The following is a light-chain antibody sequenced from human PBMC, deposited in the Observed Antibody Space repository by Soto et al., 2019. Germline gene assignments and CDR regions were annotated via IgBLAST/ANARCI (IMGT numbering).Light chain of an antibody. CDR3: SSYTTSSTV. CDR2: EVK. V-gene: IGLV2-14*01. J-gene: IGLJ1*01. Sequence: QSVLTQPASVSGSPGQSITMSCTGTSSDGDDYKDVSWYQQHPGKAPKLMIYEVKYRPSGVSDRFSGSKSGNTASLTISGLQAEDEADYYCSSYTTSSTVFGTGTKLTVL. CDR1: SSDGDDYKD.